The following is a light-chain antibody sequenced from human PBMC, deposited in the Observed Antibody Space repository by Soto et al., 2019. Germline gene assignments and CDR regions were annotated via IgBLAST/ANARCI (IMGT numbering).Light chain of an antibody. V-gene: IGKV4-1*01. CDR2: WAS. J-gene: IGKJ2*01. Sequence: DIVMTQSPDSLAVSLGERATINCKSSQSVLYSSNNKNYLALYQQRPGQPPKLLIYWASTRESGVPDRFSGSASGTDFTLTITSLQAEDVAVYYCQQYESTPPTFGQGTKLEIK. CDR3: QQYESTPPT. CDR1: QSVLYSSNNKNY.